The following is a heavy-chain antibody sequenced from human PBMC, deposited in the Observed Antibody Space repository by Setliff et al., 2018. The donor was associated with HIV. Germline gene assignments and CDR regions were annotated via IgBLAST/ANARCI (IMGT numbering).Heavy chain of an antibody. V-gene: IGHV3-74*01. CDR2: INSDGSNS. CDR1: GFTLSHYT. Sequence: GGSLRLSCEASGFTLSHYTMNWVRQVPGKGLVWVSRINSDGSNSNYADSVKGRFTISRDNAKNTLFLQMNSLRAEDTALYYCVREPGAPGYFDYWGQGTLVTVSS. J-gene: IGHJ4*02. CDR3: VREPGAPGYFDY. D-gene: IGHD7-27*01.